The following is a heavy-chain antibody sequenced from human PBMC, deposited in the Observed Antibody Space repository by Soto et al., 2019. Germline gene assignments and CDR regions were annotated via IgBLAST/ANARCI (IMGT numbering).Heavy chain of an antibody. J-gene: IGHJ5*02. Sequence: PSETLSLTCTVSGGSISSSSYYWGWIRPPPGKGLEWIGSIYYSGSTYYNPSLKSRVSISVDTSKNQFSLKLSSVTAADTPVYYCARHKLGQQLPNWFDPWGQGTLVTVSS. D-gene: IGHD6-13*01. V-gene: IGHV4-39*01. CDR2: IYYSGST. CDR3: ARHKLGQQLPNWFDP. CDR1: GGSISSSSYY.